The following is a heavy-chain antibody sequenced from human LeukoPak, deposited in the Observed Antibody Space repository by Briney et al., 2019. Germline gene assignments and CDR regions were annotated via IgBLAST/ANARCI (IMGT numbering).Heavy chain of an antibody. J-gene: IGHJ6*02. CDR3: ARDRGVGGSGSYYHHYYYGMDV. CDR2: IGYDGSKK. Sequence: TGGSLRLSCVASGFTFSSYGIHWVRQAPGKGLEWVAVIGYDGSKKYYADSVKGRFTISRDNSKNTLYLQMSSLRAEDTAVFYCARDRGVGGSGSYYHHYYYGMDVWGQGTTVTVSS. CDR1: GFTFSSYG. D-gene: IGHD3-10*01. V-gene: IGHV3-33*01.